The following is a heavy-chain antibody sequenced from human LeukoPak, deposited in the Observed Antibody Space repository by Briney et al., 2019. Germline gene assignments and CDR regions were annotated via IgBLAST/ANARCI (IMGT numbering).Heavy chain of an antibody. CDR2: INPSDGST. J-gene: IGHJ4*02. V-gene: IGHV1-46*01. CDR1: GYTFTSYG. D-gene: IGHD6-19*01. Sequence: ASVKVSCKASGYTFTSYGISWVRQAPGQGLEWMGTINPSDGSTNYAQKFQGRVTMTRDTSTSTVYMELSSLRSEDSAIYYCARAVAGTEGGGYWGQGTLVTVSS. CDR3: ARAVAGTEGGGY.